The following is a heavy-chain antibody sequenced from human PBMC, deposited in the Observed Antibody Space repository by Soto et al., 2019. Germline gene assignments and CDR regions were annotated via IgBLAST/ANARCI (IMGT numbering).Heavy chain of an antibody. V-gene: IGHV1-58*02. CDR2: IVVGSGNT. Sequence: SVKVSCKASGFTFTISAMQWVRQARGQRLEWIGWIVVGSGNTNYAQKFQERVTITRDMSTSTAYMELSSLRSEDTAVYYCAADLGSGLCVYWGQGTLVTVSS. CDR3: AADLGSGLCVY. J-gene: IGHJ4*02. CDR1: GFTFTISA. D-gene: IGHD6-19*01.